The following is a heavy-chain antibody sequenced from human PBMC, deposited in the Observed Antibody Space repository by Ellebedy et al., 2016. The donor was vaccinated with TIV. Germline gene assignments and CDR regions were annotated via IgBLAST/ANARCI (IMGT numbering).Heavy chain of an antibody. CDR2: IYYSGST. CDR1: GGSISSSNYY. Sequence: SETLSLTCTVSGGSISSSNYYWGWIRQPPGKGLEWIGSIYYSGSTYYNPSLKSRVTISVDTSKNQFSLKLSSVTAADTAVYYCARQKGRAAASPRDFDYWGQGTLVTVSS. D-gene: IGHD6-13*01. J-gene: IGHJ4*02. CDR3: ARQKGRAAASPRDFDY. V-gene: IGHV4-39*01.